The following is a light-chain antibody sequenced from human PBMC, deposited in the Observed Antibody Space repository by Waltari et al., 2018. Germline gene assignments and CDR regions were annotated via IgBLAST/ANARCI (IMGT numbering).Light chain of an antibody. Sequence: IQMTQSPSSVSASVGDRVNISCWASRGVNTWLAWYQQRPGNAPKLLIYDASTLQSGVPSRFSGGGSGTDFTLTINSLQPEDFATYYCLQTYNFPLTFGGGTAVEIK. CDR3: LQTYNFPLT. V-gene: IGKV1D-12*01. CDR1: RGVNTW. CDR2: DAS. J-gene: IGKJ4*01.